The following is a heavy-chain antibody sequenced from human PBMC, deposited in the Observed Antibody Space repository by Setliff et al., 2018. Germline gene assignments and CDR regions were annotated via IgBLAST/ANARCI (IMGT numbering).Heavy chain of an antibody. D-gene: IGHD2-2*02. Sequence: ASVKVSCKASGYVFSAYYIYWVRQAPGQGLEWMGWINPNNGGTNYAPRFQGSVTMTRDTSISAVYMELHSVTSDDAAIYYCARAYTNMVNYFDHWGQGTLVTVSS. CDR2: INPNNGGT. CDR3: ARAYTNMVNYFDH. V-gene: IGHV1-2*02. CDR1: GYVFSAYY. J-gene: IGHJ4*02.